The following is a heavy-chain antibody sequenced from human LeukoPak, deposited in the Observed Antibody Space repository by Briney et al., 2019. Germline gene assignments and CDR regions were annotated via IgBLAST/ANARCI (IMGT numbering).Heavy chain of an antibody. CDR1: GGSISSSSYY. CDR3: ARPGQGYFDS. V-gene: IGHV4-39*01. J-gene: IGHJ4*02. Sequence: SETLSLTCTVSGGSISSSSYYWGWIRQPPGKGLEWIGSIYYSGRIYSNPSLKSRVTISLDTSKNQFSLKLSSVTAADTAVYYCARPGQGYFDSWGPGTPVSVSS. CDR2: IYYSGRI.